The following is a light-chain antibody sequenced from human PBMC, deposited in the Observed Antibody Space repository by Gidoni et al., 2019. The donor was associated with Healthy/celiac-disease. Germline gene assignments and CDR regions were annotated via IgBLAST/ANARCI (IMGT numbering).Light chain of an antibody. CDR1: QDISNY. CDR3: QQYDNLPVT. Sequence: DIQLTQSPSSLSASVGDRVTITCQASQDISNYLNWYQQKPGKAPKLLSYDASNLETGGPSRFSGSGSGTDFTVTISSLQPEDIATYYCQQYDNLPVTFGPGTKVDIK. CDR2: DAS. V-gene: IGKV1-33*01. J-gene: IGKJ3*01.